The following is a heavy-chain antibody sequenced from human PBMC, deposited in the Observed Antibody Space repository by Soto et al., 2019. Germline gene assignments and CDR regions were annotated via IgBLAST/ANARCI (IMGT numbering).Heavy chain of an antibody. CDR1: GYTFTSYG. V-gene: IGHV1-18*01. CDR2: ISAYNGNT. CDR3: ARDPVVVVAATPGAFDI. Sequence: ASVKVSCKASGYTFTSYGISWVRQAPGQRLEWMGWISAYNGNTNYAQKLQGRVTMTTDTSTSTAYMELRSLRSDDTVVYYCARDPVVVVAATPGAFDIWGQGTMVTVSS. D-gene: IGHD2-15*01. J-gene: IGHJ3*02.